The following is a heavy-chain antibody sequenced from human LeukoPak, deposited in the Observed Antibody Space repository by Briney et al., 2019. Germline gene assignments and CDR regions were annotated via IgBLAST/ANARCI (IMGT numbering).Heavy chain of an antibody. CDR2: IYFSGST. J-gene: IGHJ4*02. D-gene: IGHD6-6*01. CDR1: GDSISSSSYC. CDR3: ASLGRAPIAARRDFDY. V-gene: IGHV4-39*01. Sequence: SETLSLTCTVSGDSISSSSYCWAWIRQPPGKGLEWIGSIYFSGSTYFNPSLKSRVTISVDTSKNQFSLKLSSVTAADTAVYYCASLGRAPIAARRDFDYWGQGTLVTVSS.